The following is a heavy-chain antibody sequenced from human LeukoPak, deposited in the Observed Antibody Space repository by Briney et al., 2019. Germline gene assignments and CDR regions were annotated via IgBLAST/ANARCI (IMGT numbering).Heavy chain of an antibody. CDR2: MNPNIGNT. V-gene: IGHV1-8*03. CDR1: GYTFTSYD. Sequence: ASVKVSCKASGYTFTSYDINWVRQATGQGLEWMGWMNPNIGNTGYAQKFQGRVTITRNTSISTAYMELRSLRSGDTAVYYCARLTFGFYGAFDYWGQGTLVTVSS. CDR3: ARLTFGFYGAFDY. D-gene: IGHD4-17*01. J-gene: IGHJ4*02.